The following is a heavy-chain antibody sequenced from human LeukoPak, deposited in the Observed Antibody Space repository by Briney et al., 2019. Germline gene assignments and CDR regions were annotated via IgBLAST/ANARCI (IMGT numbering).Heavy chain of an antibody. J-gene: IGHJ4*02. V-gene: IGHV3-21*01. CDR1: GFTFNSYS. CDR3: ARDSGYCSSTGCYVHYFDY. CDR2: ISSSSGYI. D-gene: IGHD2-2*01. Sequence: GGSLRLSCAASGFTFNSYSMNWDRQTPGKGLEWVSSISSSSGYINYADSVKGRFTVSRDNAKNSLYLQMNSLRAEDTAVYYCARDSGYCSSTGCYVHYFDYWGQGTLVTVSS.